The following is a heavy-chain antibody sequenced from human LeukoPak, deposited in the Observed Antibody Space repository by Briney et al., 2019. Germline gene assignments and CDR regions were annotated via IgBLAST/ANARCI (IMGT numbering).Heavy chain of an antibody. CDR3: ARVRYDSSGYPNWFDP. J-gene: IGHJ5*02. D-gene: IGHD3-22*01. Sequence: ASVKVSCMASGGTFSSYAISWVRPAPGQGREWMGGIIPIFGTANYAQKFQGRVTITADKSTSTAYMELSSLRSEDTAVYYCARVRYDSSGYPNWFDPWGQGTLVTVSS. V-gene: IGHV1-69*06. CDR2: IIPIFGTA. CDR1: GGTFSSYA.